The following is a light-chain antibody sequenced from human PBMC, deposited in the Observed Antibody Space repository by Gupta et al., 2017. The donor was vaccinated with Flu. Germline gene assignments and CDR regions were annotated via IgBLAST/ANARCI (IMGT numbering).Light chain of an antibody. CDR1: SSNIGSNT. CDR3: AAWDDSLNGPYVV. Sequence: QSVLTQPPSASGTPGQRVTISCSGSSSNIGSNTVNWYQQLPGTAPKLPIYSNNQRPSGVPDRFSGSKSGTSASLAISGLQSEDEADYYCAAWDDSLNGPYVVFGGGTKLTVL. V-gene: IGLV1-44*01. CDR2: SNN. J-gene: IGLJ2*01.